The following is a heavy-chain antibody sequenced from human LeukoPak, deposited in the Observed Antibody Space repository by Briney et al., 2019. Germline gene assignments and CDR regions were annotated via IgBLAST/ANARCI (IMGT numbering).Heavy chain of an antibody. CDR1: GFSFSTYD. D-gene: IGHD3-10*01. Sequence: GGSLRLSCAASGFSFSTYDMSWARLPPGKGLEWVSSISGSDVTTNYADSVKGRFTISRDNSKNMLYLQMNSLRAEDTALYYYVQGNALDYWGQGTLVTVSS. CDR3: VQGNALDY. J-gene: IGHJ4*02. CDR2: ISGSDVTT. V-gene: IGHV3-23*01.